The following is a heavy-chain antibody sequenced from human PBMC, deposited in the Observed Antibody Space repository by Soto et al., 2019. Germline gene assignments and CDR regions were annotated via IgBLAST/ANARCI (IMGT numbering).Heavy chain of an antibody. D-gene: IGHD3-22*01. CDR2: TWSGGRGE. CDR1: GFAFSYHG. CDR3: AQDDDTSSHYSLLDF. Sequence: QVQLVESGGGVVQPGTSLRLSCAASGFAFSYHGIHWVRQAPGKGLEWVAVTWSGGRGEYYADSVRGRFTISRDNSKTTVYLQMNSLRVEDTAVYYCAQDDDTSSHYSLLDFRGQGTLVTVSS. J-gene: IGHJ4*02. V-gene: IGHV3-33*06.